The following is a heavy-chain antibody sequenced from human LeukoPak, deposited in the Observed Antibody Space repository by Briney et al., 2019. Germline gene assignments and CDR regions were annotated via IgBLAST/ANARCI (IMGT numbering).Heavy chain of an antibody. CDR1: GFTFSSYS. D-gene: IGHD1-26*01. CDR2: IGGGGVTT. J-gene: IGHJ2*01. Sequence: GGSLRLSCAASGFTFSSYSMQWVRQAPGKGPEFVSVIGGGGVTTFYADSVKDRFTISRDNSKNTLYLEMGSLRAEDMAVYYCAREGGGSGLWYYDLWGRGTLVTVSS. CDR3: AREGGGSGLWYYDL. V-gene: IGHV3-64*02.